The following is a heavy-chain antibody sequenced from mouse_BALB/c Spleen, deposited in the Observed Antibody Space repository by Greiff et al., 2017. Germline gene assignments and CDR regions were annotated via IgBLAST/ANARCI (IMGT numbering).Heavy chain of an antibody. V-gene: IGHV5-9-3*01. J-gene: IGHJ2*01. CDR1: GFSFSSYA. CDR3: ASIYYDYDGFDY. D-gene: IGHD2-4*01. Sequence: EVKLVESGGGLVKPGGSLKLSCAASGFSFSSYAMSWVRQTPEKRLEWVATISSGGSYTYYPDSVKGRFTISRDNAKNTLYLQMSSRRSEDTAMYYCASIYYDYDGFDYWGQGTTLTVSS. CDR2: ISSGGSYT.